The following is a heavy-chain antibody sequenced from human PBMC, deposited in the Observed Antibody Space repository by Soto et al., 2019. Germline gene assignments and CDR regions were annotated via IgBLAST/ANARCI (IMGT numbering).Heavy chain of an antibody. Sequence: PSETLSLTYAVYGGSFSGYYWTWIRQPPGKGLEWIGEINQSGFTNYNPSLESRVTMSVDTSKNQFSLRLSSVTAADTAVYYCARFPFDRSSWTNPRYFDYWGQGTLVTVPQ. CDR2: INQSGFT. CDR3: ARFPFDRSSWTNPRYFDY. CDR1: GGSFSGYY. J-gene: IGHJ4*02. V-gene: IGHV4-34*01. D-gene: IGHD6-13*01.